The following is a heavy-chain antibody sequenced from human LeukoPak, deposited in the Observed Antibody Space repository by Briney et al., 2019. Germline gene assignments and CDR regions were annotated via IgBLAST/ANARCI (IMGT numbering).Heavy chain of an antibody. CDR1: GGTFSSYA. D-gene: IGHD2-15*01. Sequence: ASVKVSCKASGGTFSSYAISWVRQAPGQGLEWMGGIIPIFGTANYAQKFQGRVTITTDESTSTAYMELSSLRSEDTAVYYCARAHVGYCSGGSCYGYDWGQGTLVTASS. V-gene: IGHV1-69*05. CDR2: IIPIFGTA. J-gene: IGHJ4*02. CDR3: ARAHVGYCSGGSCYGYD.